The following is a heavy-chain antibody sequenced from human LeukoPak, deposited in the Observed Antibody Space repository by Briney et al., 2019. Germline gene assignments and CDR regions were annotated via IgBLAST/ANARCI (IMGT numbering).Heavy chain of an antibody. Sequence: GGSLRLSCAASGFTFSSYAMSWVRQAPGKGLEWVSAISGGGSSTYYADPVKGRFTISRDNSKNTLYLQMNSLRAEDTAVYYCAKDDPLYGDYYGYWGQGTLVTVSS. CDR2: ISGGGSST. V-gene: IGHV3-23*01. CDR1: GFTFSSYA. D-gene: IGHD4-17*01. CDR3: AKDDPLYGDYYGY. J-gene: IGHJ4*02.